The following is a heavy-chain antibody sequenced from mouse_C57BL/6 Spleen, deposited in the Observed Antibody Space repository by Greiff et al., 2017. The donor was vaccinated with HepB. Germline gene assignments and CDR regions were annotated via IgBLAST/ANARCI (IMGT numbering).Heavy chain of an antibody. CDR1: GFTFSDYG. Sequence: EVQLVESGGGLVKPGGSLKLSCAASGFTFSDYGMHWVRQAPEKGLEWVAYISSGSSTIYYADTVKGRFTISRDNAKNTLFLQMTSLRSEDTAMYYCATTGTKGYFDYWGQGTTLTVSS. D-gene: IGHD4-1*02. CDR2: ISSGSSTI. V-gene: IGHV5-17*01. J-gene: IGHJ2*01. CDR3: ATTGTKGYFDY.